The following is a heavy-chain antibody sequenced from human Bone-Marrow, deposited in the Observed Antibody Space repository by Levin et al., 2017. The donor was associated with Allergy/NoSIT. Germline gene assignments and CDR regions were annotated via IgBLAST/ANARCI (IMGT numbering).Heavy chain of an antibody. J-gene: IGHJ5*02. CDR3: ARETYFEGGGNWFDP. CDR1: GFKFSTYM. CDR2: IASSSNSR. Sequence: TGGSLRLSCAASGFKFSTYMMNWVRQAPGKGLEWVSSIASSSNSRYYADSVKGRFTISRDNTKNSLYLEMNSLRDEDTAVYYCARETYFEGGGNWFDPWGQGTLVTVST. V-gene: IGHV3-21*01. D-gene: IGHD3-9*01.